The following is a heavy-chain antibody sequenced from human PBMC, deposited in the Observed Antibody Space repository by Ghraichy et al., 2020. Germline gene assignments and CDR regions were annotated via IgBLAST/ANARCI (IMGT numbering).Heavy chain of an antibody. D-gene: IGHD1/OR15-1a*01. V-gene: IGHV3-23*01. CDR3: EGTWA. CDR2: ISASGGTT. Sequence: GGSLRLSCAGSGFTFSNYAMGWVRQAPGKGLEWVSSISASGGTTYHADSVKGRFTTSRDNSKNTLFLQMNTLRDEDTAVYYCEGTWAWGQGTLVTVSS. J-gene: IGHJ5*02. CDR1: GFTFSNYA.